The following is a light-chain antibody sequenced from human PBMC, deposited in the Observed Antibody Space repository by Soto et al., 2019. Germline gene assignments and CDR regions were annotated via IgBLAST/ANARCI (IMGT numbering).Light chain of an antibody. CDR3: QSYDSSLSGV. V-gene: IGLV1-40*01. J-gene: IGLJ1*01. Sequence: QAVVTQPPSVSGAPGQRVTISCTGSSSNIGAGYDVHWYQQFPGTAPKLLIYGNSNRPSGVPDRFSGSKSGTSASLAITGLQAEDEADYCCQSYDSSLSGVFGSGTKLTVL. CDR1: SSNIGAGYD. CDR2: GNS.